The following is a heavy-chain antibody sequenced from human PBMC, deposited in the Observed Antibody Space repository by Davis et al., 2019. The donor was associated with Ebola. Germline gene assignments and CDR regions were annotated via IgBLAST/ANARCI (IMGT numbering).Heavy chain of an antibody. D-gene: IGHD6-13*01. CDR1: GGSISSYY. V-gene: IGHV4-59*01. CDR2: IYYNGST. CDR3: ARSEGIAATFDY. Sequence: SETLSLTCTVSGGSISSYYWSWIRQPPGKGLEWIGYIYYNGSTNYNPSLKSRVTISVDTSKNQFSLKLSSVTAADTAVYYCARSEGIAATFDYWGQGTLVTVSS. J-gene: IGHJ4*02.